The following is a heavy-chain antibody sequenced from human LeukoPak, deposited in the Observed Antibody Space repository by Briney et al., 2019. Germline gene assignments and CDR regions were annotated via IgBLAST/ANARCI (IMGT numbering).Heavy chain of an antibody. CDR1: GYPFTSYN. CDR3: PRRLPKPVFGMVIEA. Sequence: ASVKVSCKASGYPFTSYNVNWVRQATGQGLEWMGWMNTNSGNTGYSQNFQGRVTMTRDTSISTAYMELSSLMSEDTAVYYCPRRLPKPVFGMVIEAWGQGTLVTVSS. CDR2: MNTNSGNT. V-gene: IGHV1-8*01. J-gene: IGHJ5*02. D-gene: IGHD3-3*01.